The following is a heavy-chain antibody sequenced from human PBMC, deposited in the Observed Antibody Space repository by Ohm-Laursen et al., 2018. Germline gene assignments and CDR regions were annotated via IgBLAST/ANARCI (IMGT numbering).Heavy chain of an antibody. V-gene: IGHV4-4*08. D-gene: IGHD6-13*01. J-gene: IGHJ3*01. CDR1: GGAISSYY. CDR2: FYHSGGT. Sequence: SETLSLTCTISGGAISSYYWTWIRQPPGKGLEWIGHFYHSGGTNNNPSFKSRVTISIDTSKNQVSQNLNSVTAADTAVYYCASSQSSSWYHAFDVWGQGTMVTVSS. CDR3: ASSQSSSWYHAFDV.